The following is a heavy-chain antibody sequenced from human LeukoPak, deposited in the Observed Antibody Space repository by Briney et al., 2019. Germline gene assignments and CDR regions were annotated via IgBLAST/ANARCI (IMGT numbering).Heavy chain of an antibody. CDR2: TFYTGRT. D-gene: IGHD3/OR15-3a*01. CDR1: GDSIISNIYW. CDR3: ARRRHNFDFYDV. V-gene: IGHV4-39*01. Sequence: SETLSLTCTVSGDSIISNIYWWDWVRLPPGKGLEWIGATFYTGRTFYSPSLKSRATISVDTSKNQFSLDLSSATAADTAVYYCARRRHNFDFYDVWGQGTRVTVSS. J-gene: IGHJ3*01.